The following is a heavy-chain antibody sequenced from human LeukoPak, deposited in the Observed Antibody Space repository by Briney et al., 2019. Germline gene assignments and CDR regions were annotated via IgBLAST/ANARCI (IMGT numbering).Heavy chain of an antibody. D-gene: IGHD6-13*01. CDR2: ISWNSGSI. Sequence: PGRSLRLSCAASGFTFDDYAMHWVRQAPGKGLEWVSGISWNSGSIGYADSVKGRFTISRDNAKNSLYLQMNSLRAEDTALYYCAKGRTESSSPLDYWGQGTLVTVSS. CDR1: GFTFDDYA. J-gene: IGHJ4*02. V-gene: IGHV3-9*01. CDR3: AKGRTESSSPLDY.